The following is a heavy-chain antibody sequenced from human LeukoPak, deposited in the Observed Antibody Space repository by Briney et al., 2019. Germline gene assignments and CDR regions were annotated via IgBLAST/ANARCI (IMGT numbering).Heavy chain of an antibody. V-gene: IGHV4-59*01. J-gene: IGHJ3*02. Sequence: ASETLSLTGTVSGGSIRGYYWSWIRQPPGKGLEWIGYIYYGGSSNYNPSLKSRLTISVDMSNNHFSLKLNSVTAADTAVYYCARDWVPTNLAVAHAFDIWGQGTTVTVSS. CDR2: IYYGGSS. CDR1: GGSIRGYY. D-gene: IGHD6-19*01. CDR3: ARDWVPTNLAVAHAFDI.